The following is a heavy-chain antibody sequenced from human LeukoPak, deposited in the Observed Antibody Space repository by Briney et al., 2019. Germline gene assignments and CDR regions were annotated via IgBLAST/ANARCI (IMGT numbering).Heavy chain of an antibody. CDR3: ARYRAVTDTGGYYFDY. CDR2: IFHSGST. CDR1: GGSISSSNW. D-gene: IGHD6-19*01. Sequence: PSGTLSLTCAVSGGSISSSNWWSWVRQPPGKGLEWIGEIFHSGSTNYNPSLKSRVTISIDKSENQFSLNLSSVTAADTAVYYCARYRAVTDTGGYYFDYWGQGTLVTVSS. V-gene: IGHV4-4*02. J-gene: IGHJ4*02.